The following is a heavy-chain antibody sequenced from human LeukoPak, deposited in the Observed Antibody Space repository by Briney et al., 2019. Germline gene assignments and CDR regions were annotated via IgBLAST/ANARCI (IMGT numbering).Heavy chain of an antibody. Sequence: PGRSLRLSCAASGFTFDDYAMHWVRQAPGKGREGVSGISWNSGSIGYADSVKGRFTISRDNAKNSLYLQMNSLRAEDTALYYCAKALYGSGSLDYWGQGTLVTVSS. CDR1: GFTFDDYA. CDR2: ISWNSGSI. CDR3: AKALYGSGSLDY. J-gene: IGHJ4*02. D-gene: IGHD3-10*01. V-gene: IGHV3-9*01.